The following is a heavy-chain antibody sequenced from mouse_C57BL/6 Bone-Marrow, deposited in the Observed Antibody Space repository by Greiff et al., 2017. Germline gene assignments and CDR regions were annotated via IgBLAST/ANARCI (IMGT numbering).Heavy chain of an antibody. J-gene: IGHJ4*01. CDR2: IDPSDSET. CDR1: GYTFTSYW. D-gene: IGHD2-4*01. V-gene: IGHV1-52*01. CDR3: ARRGDYGEDY. Sequence: QVQLKQPGAELVRPGSSVKLSCKASGYTFTSYWMHWVKQRPIQGLEWIGNIDPSDSETHYNQKFKDKATLTVDKSSSTAYMQLSSLTSEDSAVYYCARRGDYGEDYWGQGTSVTVSS.